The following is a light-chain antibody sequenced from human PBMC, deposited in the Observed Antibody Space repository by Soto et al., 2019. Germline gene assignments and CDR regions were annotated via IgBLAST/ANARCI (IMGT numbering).Light chain of an antibody. CDR1: QSLTSSF. Sequence: ILLTQSPGTLSLSPGDRATLSCRASQSLTSSFLAWYQQKPGQTPRLLIYGASIRATDIPDRFSGSGSGTDFTLTISRLEPEDFAVYFCQQYGRLPLSFGGGT. CDR2: GAS. J-gene: IGKJ4*01. V-gene: IGKV3-20*01. CDR3: QQYGRLPLS.